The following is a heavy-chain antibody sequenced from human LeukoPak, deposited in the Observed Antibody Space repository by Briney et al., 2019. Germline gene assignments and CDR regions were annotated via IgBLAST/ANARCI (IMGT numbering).Heavy chain of an antibody. Sequence: SETLPLTCAVYGGSFSGYYWSWIRQPPGKGLEWIGEINHSGSTNYNPSLKSRVTISVDTSKNQFSLKLSSVTAADTAVYYCARGFYGSGSYYNLYFGYWGQGTLVTVSS. J-gene: IGHJ4*02. CDR3: ARGFYGSGSYYNLYFGY. D-gene: IGHD3-10*01. V-gene: IGHV4-34*01. CDR2: INHSGST. CDR1: GGSFSGYY.